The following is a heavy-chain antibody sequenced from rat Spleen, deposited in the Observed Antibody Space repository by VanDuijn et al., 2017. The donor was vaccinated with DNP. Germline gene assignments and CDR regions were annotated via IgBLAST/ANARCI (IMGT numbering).Heavy chain of an antibody. CDR2: ISYDGSRT. CDR3: TTFEGTNA. D-gene: IGHD1-11*01. Sequence: EVQLVESGGGLVQPGRSLKLSCAASGFIFSDFAMAWVRQAPKKGLEWVATISYDGSRTYCRDSVKGRFTISRNNAKSTLYLQMDSLRSEDTATYYCTTFEGTNAWGQGTSVTVSS. CDR1: GFIFSDFA. J-gene: IGHJ4*01. V-gene: IGHV5S10*01.